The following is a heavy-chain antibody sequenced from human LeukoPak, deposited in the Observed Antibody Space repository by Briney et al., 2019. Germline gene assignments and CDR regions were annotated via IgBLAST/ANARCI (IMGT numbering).Heavy chain of an antibody. CDR3: AKDVGLYCGGDCYSGFDY. Sequence: GGSLRLSCVASGFSFSSYGMHWVRQAPGKGLEWVAVIWYDGSNKYYADSVKGRFTISRDNSKNTLYLQMNSLRAEDTAVYYCAKDVGLYCGGDCYSGFDYWGQGTLVTVSS. V-gene: IGHV3-33*06. D-gene: IGHD2-21*02. CDR2: IWYDGSNK. J-gene: IGHJ4*02. CDR1: GFSFSSYG.